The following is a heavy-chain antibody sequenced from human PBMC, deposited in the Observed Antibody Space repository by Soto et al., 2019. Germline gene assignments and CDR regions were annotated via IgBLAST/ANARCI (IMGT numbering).Heavy chain of an antibody. D-gene: IGHD5-12*01. Sequence: GGSLRLSCAASGFTFSSYAMSWVRQAPGKGLEWVSAISGSGGSTYYADSVKGRFTIPRDNSKNTLYLQMNSLRAEDTAVYYCGKSNIVATTGGDYYDYMDVWGKGTPVTVSS. CDR3: GKSNIVATTGGDYYDYMDV. CDR2: ISGSGGST. J-gene: IGHJ6*03. CDR1: GFTFSSYA. V-gene: IGHV3-23*01.